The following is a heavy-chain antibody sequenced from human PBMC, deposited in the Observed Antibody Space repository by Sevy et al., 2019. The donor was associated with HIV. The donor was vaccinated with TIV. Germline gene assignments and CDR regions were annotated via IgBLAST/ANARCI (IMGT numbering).Heavy chain of an antibody. Sequence: GGSLRLSCAASGFTFSSYSMNWVRQAPGKGLEWVSSISSSSSYIYYADSVKGRFTISRDNAKNSLYLQMNSLRAEHTAVYYCAREYYGSGSYYMDVWGKGTTVTVSS. D-gene: IGHD3-10*01. V-gene: IGHV3-21*01. CDR3: AREYYGSGSYYMDV. J-gene: IGHJ6*03. CDR1: GFTFSSYS. CDR2: ISSSSSYI.